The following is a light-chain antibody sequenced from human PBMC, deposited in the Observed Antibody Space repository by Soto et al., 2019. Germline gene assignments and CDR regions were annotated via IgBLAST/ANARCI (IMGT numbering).Light chain of an antibody. J-gene: IGKJ1*01. CDR3: QQYNVYWT. V-gene: IGKV1-5*03. CDR2: KAS. CDR1: QTRSSG. Sequence: QVTQSPTTLSASVRDRVTITCRASQTRSSGLAWFQQRPGRAPKFLIYKASSLKNGVPLRFSGSGSGTQFTLTISSLQPDDIATYYCQQYNVYWTFGQGTKVAIK.